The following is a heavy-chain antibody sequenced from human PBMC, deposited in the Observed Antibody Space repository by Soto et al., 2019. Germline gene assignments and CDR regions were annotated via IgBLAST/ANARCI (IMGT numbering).Heavy chain of an antibody. CDR2: IYHSGST. Sequence: SETLSLTCAVSSGSISSSNWWSWVRQPPGKGLEWIGEIYHSGSTNYNPSLKSRVTISVDKSKNQFSLKLSSVTAADTAVYYCARSGQSSGWYLLGAFDIWGQGTMVTVSS. J-gene: IGHJ3*02. D-gene: IGHD6-19*01. V-gene: IGHV4-4*02. CDR1: SGSISSSNW. CDR3: ARSGQSSGWYLLGAFDI.